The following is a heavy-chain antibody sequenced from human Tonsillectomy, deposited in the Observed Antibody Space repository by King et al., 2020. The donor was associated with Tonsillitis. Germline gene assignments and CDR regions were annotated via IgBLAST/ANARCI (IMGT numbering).Heavy chain of an antibody. V-gene: IGHV3-30*02. CDR1: GCTFPRYG. Sequence: QLVQSGGGVVQPGGSLRLSCAASGCTFPRYGMHWVRQAPGKGLEWVAFIQYEGNNKYYADSVKGRFNISRDNYKNTLHLQMNSLRAEDSAMYYCAKYILSAGHGLDVWGQGTTVTVSS. J-gene: IGHJ6*02. D-gene: IGHD3-3*02. CDR3: AKYILSAGHGLDV. CDR2: IQYEGNNK.